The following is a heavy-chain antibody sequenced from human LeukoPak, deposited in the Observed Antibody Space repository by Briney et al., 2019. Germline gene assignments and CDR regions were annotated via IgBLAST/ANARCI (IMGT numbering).Heavy chain of an antibody. CDR3: AKDLSWGEYGSGSYYDY. Sequence: GGSLRLSCAASGFTFSSYAMSWVRQAPGKGLEWVSAISGSGGSTYYADSVKGRFTTSRDNSKNTLYLQMNSLRAEDTAVYYCAKDLSWGEYGSGSYYDYWGQGTLVTVSS. D-gene: IGHD3-10*01. CDR2: ISGSGGST. V-gene: IGHV3-23*01. CDR1: GFTFSSYA. J-gene: IGHJ4*02.